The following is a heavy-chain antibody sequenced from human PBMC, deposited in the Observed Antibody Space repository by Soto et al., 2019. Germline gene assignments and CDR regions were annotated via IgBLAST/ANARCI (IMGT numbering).Heavy chain of an antibody. CDR1: GGSISSNY. V-gene: IGHV4-59*01. J-gene: IGHJ4*02. CDR2: VYNSGST. D-gene: IGHD6-13*01. Sequence: SETLSLTCTVSGGSISSNYWTWIRQPPGKGLEWIGYVYNSGSTNYNPSLKSRVTISEDTSKSQFSLKVNSMTAADTAVYYCAGYRREAVAGYTLDNWGQGILVTVSS. CDR3: AGYRREAVAGYTLDN.